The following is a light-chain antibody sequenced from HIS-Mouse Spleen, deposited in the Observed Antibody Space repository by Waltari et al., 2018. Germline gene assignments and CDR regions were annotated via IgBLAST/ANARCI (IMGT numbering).Light chain of an antibody. CDR3: QQYGSSLWT. Sequence: EIVLTQSPGPLSLSPGERATLSCRASQSVSSSYLAWYQQKPGQAPRLLIYGASSRATGIPDRFRGSGSGTDVTLTISRLEPEDFAVYYCQQYGSSLWTFGQGTKVEIK. V-gene: IGKV3-20*01. J-gene: IGKJ1*01. CDR1: QSVSSSY. CDR2: GAS.